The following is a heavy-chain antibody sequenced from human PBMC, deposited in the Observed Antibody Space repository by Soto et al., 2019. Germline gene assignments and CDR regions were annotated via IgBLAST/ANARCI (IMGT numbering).Heavy chain of an antibody. V-gene: IGHV3-23*01. CDR2: ISGSGGST. CDR3: AKDVIAAAGPFDY. J-gene: IGHJ4*02. CDR1: GFIFSTYG. Sequence: SGFIFSTYGMHWVRQAPGKGLEWVSAISGSGGSTYYADSVKGRFTISRDNSKNTLYLQMNSLRAEDTAVYYCAKDVIAAAGPFDYWGQGTLVTVSS. D-gene: IGHD6-13*01.